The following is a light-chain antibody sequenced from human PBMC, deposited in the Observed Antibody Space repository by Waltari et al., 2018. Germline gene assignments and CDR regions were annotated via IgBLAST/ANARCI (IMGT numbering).Light chain of an antibody. Sequence: EIVLTQSPGTLSLSPGERATLSCRASQSVGGTLAWYQQKPGQASRLLLYGASIRAPGTPDRFSGTGSGTDFSLTISRLEPEDFAVYYCQHYVRLPATFGQGTKVEIK. CDR3: QHYVRLPAT. CDR1: QSVGGT. J-gene: IGKJ1*01. CDR2: GAS. V-gene: IGKV3-20*01.